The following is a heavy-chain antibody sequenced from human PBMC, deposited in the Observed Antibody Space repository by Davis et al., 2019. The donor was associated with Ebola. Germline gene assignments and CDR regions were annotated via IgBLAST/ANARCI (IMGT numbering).Heavy chain of an antibody. J-gene: IGHJ6*04. CDR3: ARDTDYDFWSGYYGRHYYYGMDV. Sequence: GGPLRLSCAASGFSFSSYGMHWVRQAPGKGLEWVAVISYDGSNKYYADSVKGRFTISRDNSKNTLYLQMNSLRAEDTAVYYCARDTDYDFWSGYYGRHYYYGMDVWGKGTTVTVSS. CDR1: GFSFSSYG. CDR2: ISYDGSNK. D-gene: IGHD3-3*01. V-gene: IGHV3-30*03.